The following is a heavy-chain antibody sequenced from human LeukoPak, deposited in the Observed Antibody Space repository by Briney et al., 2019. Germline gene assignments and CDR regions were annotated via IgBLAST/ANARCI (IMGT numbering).Heavy chain of an antibody. Sequence: GGSLRLTCAASGFTFSSYAMSWVRQAPGKGLEWVSAISGSGGSTYYADSVKGRFTISRDNSKNTLYLQMNSLRAEDTAVYYCAKDLGVAVAEEFDYWGQGTLVTVSS. CDR2: ISGSGGST. CDR3: AKDLGVAVAEEFDY. J-gene: IGHJ4*02. D-gene: IGHD6-19*01. V-gene: IGHV3-23*01. CDR1: GFTFSSYA.